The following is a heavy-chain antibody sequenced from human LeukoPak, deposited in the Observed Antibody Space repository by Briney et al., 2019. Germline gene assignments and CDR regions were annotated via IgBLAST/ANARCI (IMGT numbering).Heavy chain of an antibody. CDR1: GGTFSSYA. J-gene: IGHJ4*02. D-gene: IGHD3-22*01. Sequence: SVKVSCKASGGTFSSYAISWVRQAPGQGLEWMGGIIPIFGTANYAQKFQGRVTITADESTSTAYMELSSLRSEDTAVYYCARDSRNYYDSSGYFYWGQGTLVTVSS. CDR2: IIPIFGTA. V-gene: IGHV1-69*01. CDR3: ARDSRNYYDSSGYFY.